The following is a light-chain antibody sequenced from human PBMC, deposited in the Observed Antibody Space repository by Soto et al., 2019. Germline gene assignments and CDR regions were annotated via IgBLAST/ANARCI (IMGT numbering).Light chain of an antibody. J-gene: IGKJ2*01. CDR2: AAS. CDR3: LQDYNYPLT. V-gene: IGKV1-6*01. CDR1: QAIGND. Sequence: AIQMTQSPSSLSASVGDRVTITCRARQAIGNDLTWSQQKPGKAPNLLIFAASSLQSGVPSRFSGCGSGTDFTLTISSLQPEDFGTYYCLQDYNYPLTFVQGTKLEIK.